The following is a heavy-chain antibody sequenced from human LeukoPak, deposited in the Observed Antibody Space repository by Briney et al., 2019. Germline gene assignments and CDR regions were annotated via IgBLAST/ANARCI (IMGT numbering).Heavy chain of an antibody. CDR3: ARHRGVPAASGFDY. D-gene: IGHD2-2*01. J-gene: IGHJ4*02. Sequence: SETLSLTCIVSGGSISSYYWSWIRQPPGKGLEWIGYIYYSGSTNYNPSLKSRVTISVDTSKNQFSLKLSSVTAADTAVYYCARHRGVPAASGFDYWGQGTLVTVSS. V-gene: IGHV4-59*08. CDR1: GGSISSYY. CDR2: IYYSGST.